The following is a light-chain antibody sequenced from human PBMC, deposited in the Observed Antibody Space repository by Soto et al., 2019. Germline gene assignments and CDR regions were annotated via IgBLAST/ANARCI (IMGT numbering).Light chain of an antibody. CDR2: GAS. CDR1: QSVSGY. J-gene: IGKJ5*01. V-gene: IGKV3-15*01. Sequence: TVMTQSPATLSVSPGGRATLSCRASQSVSGYLDWFQQKPGQAPRLLIYGASTRATGIPARFSGSGSGTEFTLTISSLQSEDFAVYYCQQYNNWPPITFGQGTRLEIK. CDR3: QQYNNWPPIT.